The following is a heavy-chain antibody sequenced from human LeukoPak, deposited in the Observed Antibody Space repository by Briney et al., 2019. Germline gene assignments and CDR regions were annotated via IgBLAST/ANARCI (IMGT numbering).Heavy chain of an antibody. CDR1: GDSMGNDY. CDR3: ARGLRLGMDV. V-gene: IGHV4-34*01. CDR2: INHSRST. J-gene: IGHJ6*02. Sequence: PSETLSLTCTVSGDSMGNDYWSWIRQPPGKGLEWIGEINHSRSTNYNPSLKSRVTISVDTSKNQFSLKLSSVTAADTAVYYCARGLRLGMDVWGQGTTVTVSS. D-gene: IGHD4-17*01.